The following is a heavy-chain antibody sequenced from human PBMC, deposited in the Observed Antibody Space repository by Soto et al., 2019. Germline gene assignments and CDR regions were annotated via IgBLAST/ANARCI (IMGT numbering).Heavy chain of an antibody. D-gene: IGHD4-17*01. CDR3: ARPDYGADDAFDI. V-gene: IGHV4-59*08. Sequence: PSETLSLTCTVSGGSISSYYWSWIRQPPGKGLEWIGYIYYSGSTNYNPSLKSRVTISVDTSKNQFSLKLSSVTAADTAVYYCARPDYGADDAFDIWGQGTMVTVSS. CDR2: IYYSGST. CDR1: GGSISSYY. J-gene: IGHJ3*02.